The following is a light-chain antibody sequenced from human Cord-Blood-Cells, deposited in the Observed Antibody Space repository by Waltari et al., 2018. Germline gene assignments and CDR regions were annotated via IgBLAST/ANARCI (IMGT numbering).Light chain of an antibody. Sequence: QSALTQPASVSGSPGQSITISRTGTSSDVGGYNYVSWYQQHPGEAPKLMIYDVSKRPSGVSNRFSGSKSGTTASLTISGLQAEDEADYYCSSYTSSSTLVFGGGTKLTVL. V-gene: IGLV2-14*01. CDR1: SSDVGGYNY. J-gene: IGLJ3*02. CDR2: DVS. CDR3: SSYTSSSTLV.